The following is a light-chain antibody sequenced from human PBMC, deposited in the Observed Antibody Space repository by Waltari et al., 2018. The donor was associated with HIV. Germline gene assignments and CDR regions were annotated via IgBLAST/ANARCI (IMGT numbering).Light chain of an antibody. CDR1: LDVVNY. Sequence: DIQMTQSPSSLSASLGDRVTITCQASLDVVNYLNWYQQKPGEAPKLLIHDASKLEAGVPSRFVGSGSGTDFTFTITRLESEDIATYFCQQYDKLPPTFGQGTKVHIK. CDR2: DAS. CDR3: QQYDKLPPT. V-gene: IGKV1-33*01. J-gene: IGKJ1*01.